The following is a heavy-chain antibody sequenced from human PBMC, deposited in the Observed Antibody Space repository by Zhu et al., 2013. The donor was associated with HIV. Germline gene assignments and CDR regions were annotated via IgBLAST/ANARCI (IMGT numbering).Heavy chain of an antibody. CDR3: ARETDYGEPLDS. CDR2: IIPVYGTV. J-gene: IGHJ4*02. D-gene: IGHD4-17*01. CDR1: GVTFSSYG. Sequence: QVQLVQSGAEVKKPGSSVKVSCKASGVTFSSYGISWVRQAPGQGLEWMGRIIPVYGTVNYAQKFQGRVTITAHEPTSTAYMEVRSLRSEDTAVYYCARETDYGEPLDSWGQGTLVTVSS. V-gene: IGHV1-69*15.